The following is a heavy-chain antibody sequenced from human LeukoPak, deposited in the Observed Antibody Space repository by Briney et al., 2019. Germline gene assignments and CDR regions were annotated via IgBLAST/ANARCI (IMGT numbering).Heavy chain of an antibody. J-gene: IGHJ4*02. CDR3: ARDESGGGEYFDY. Sequence: KTSETLSLTCTVSGGSISSYYWSWIRQPPGKGLEWIGYIYYSGSTNYNPSLKSRVTISVDTSKNQFSLNLSSVTAADTAVYYCARDESGGGEYFDYWGQGTLVTVSS. CDR1: GGSISSYY. CDR2: IYYSGST. D-gene: IGHD2-15*01. V-gene: IGHV4-59*01.